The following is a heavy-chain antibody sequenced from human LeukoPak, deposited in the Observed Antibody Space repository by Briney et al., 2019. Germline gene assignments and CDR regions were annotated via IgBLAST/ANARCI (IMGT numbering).Heavy chain of an antibody. CDR3: GRGSGTFDY. CDR1: GGSISSSSYY. V-gene: IGHV4-61*01. CDR2: VYYSGSA. Sequence: SETLSLTCTVSGGSISSSSYYWSWIRQPPGKGLEWIGYVYYSGSANYNPSLKSRVTILVDTSKNQFSLKLSSVTAADTAVYYCGRGSGTFDYWGQGTLVTVSS. D-gene: IGHD3/OR15-3a*01. J-gene: IGHJ4*02.